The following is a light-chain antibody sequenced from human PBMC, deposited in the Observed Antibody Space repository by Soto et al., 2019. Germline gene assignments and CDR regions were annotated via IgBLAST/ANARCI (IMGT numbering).Light chain of an antibody. CDR1: QSVSSY. CDR3: QQRRNWLLT. J-gene: IGKJ4*01. CDR2: DAS. Sequence: EIVLTQSPATLSLSPGERATLSCRASQSVSSYLAWYQQKPGQAPRLLIYDASNRATRIPARFSGSGSGTDFTLTISSLEPEDFAVYYCQQRRNWLLTFGGGTKVEIK. V-gene: IGKV3-11*01.